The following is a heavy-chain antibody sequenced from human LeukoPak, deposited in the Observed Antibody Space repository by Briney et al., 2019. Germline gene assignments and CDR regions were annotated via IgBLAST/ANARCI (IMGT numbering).Heavy chain of an antibody. Sequence: GGSLRLSCAASGFTFSGSAMHWVRQAPGKGLEWVASIGPTGSDRYHADSIKGRFTISRDNANNFLYLQMNSLRAEDTAVYYCATETNGRHYDYWGQGTLLTVSS. CDR3: ATETNGRHYDY. D-gene: IGHD1-14*01. V-gene: IGHV3-21*06. J-gene: IGHJ4*02. CDR1: GFTFSGSA. CDR2: IGPTGSDR.